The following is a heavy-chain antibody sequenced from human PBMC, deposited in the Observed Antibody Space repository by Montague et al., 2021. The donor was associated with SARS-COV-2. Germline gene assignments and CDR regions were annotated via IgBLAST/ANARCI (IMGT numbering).Heavy chain of an antibody. CDR1: GGSISTSSYY. J-gene: IGHJ6*02. D-gene: IGHD2-2*01. V-gene: IGHV4-61*02. Sequence: TLSLTCTVSGGSISTSSYYRTWIRQPAGKGLEWIGRIYASGNTNYNPSLKSRVTMSVDTSKNQFSLNLSSVTAADTAVYYCASQEGVVVPAAQEDYYYYGMDVWGQGTTVTVSS. CDR2: IYASGNT. CDR3: ASQEGVVVPAAQEDYYYYGMDV.